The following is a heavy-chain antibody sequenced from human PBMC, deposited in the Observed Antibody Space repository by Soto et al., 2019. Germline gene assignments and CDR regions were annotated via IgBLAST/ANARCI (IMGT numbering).Heavy chain of an antibody. CDR2: INPSGGST. J-gene: IGHJ6*02. D-gene: IGHD2-2*01. Sequence: QVQLVQSGAEVKKPGASVKVSCKASGYTFTSYYMHWVRQAPGQGLEWMGIINPSGGSTSYAQKFQGRVTMTRDTSTSTVYMELSSLRSEDTAVYYCARDGGTSNSRYQPYGKIDYYGMDVWGQGTTVTVSS. V-gene: IGHV1-46*01. CDR3: ARDGGTSNSRYQPYGKIDYYGMDV. CDR1: GYTFTSYY.